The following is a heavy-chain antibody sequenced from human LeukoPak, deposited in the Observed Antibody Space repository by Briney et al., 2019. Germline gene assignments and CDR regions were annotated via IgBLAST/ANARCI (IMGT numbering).Heavy chain of an antibody. Sequence: PGGSLRLSCAASGFTFSSYSMNWVRQAPGKGLEWVSSISSSSSYIYYADSVKGRFTISRDNAKNSLYLQMNSLRAGDTAVYYCASLGSSKVATYYYGMDVWGQGTTVTVSS. J-gene: IGHJ6*02. CDR2: ISSSSSYI. D-gene: IGHD5-12*01. CDR1: GFTFSSYS. CDR3: ASLGSSKVATYYYGMDV. V-gene: IGHV3-21*01.